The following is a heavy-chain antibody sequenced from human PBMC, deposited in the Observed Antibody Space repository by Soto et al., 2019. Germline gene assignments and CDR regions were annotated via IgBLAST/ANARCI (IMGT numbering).Heavy chain of an antibody. Sequence: QVHLLPSGPEMKKPGSSVIVSCKASGGTFNTYTFSWVRRAPGQGLEWMGSIIPIFGTANYAPRFQGRLSITADQSATTTYMELTSLTSEDTAFYYCGRIPRYSFPTSDPLDNWGQGTLVTVSS. CDR2: IIPIFGTA. J-gene: IGHJ4*02. V-gene: IGHV1-69*08. D-gene: IGHD5-18*01. CDR3: GRIPRYSFPTSDPLDN. CDR1: GGTFNTYT.